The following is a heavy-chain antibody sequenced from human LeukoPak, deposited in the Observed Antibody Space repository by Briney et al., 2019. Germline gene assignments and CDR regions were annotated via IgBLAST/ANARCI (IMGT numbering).Heavy chain of an antibody. V-gene: IGHV3-30*18. Sequence: GGPLRLSCAASGFTFSSYGMHWVRQAPGKGLEWVAVISYDGSNKYYADSVKGRFTISRDNSKNTLYLQMNSLRAEDTAVYYCAKDPDYYGSGSNGGYFDYWGQGTLVTVSS. D-gene: IGHD3-10*01. CDR2: ISYDGSNK. CDR3: AKDPDYYGSGSNGGYFDY. CDR1: GFTFSSYG. J-gene: IGHJ4*02.